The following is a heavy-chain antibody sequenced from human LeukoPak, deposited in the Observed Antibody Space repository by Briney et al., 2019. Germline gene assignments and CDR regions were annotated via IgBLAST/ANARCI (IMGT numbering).Heavy chain of an antibody. V-gene: IGHV3-64D*06. J-gene: IGHJ4*02. CDR2: IGSNGGST. CDR3: VKDWLRYSGSFQGDY. CDR1: GFTFSSYA. D-gene: IGHD1-26*01. Sequence: GGSLRLSCSASGFTFSSYAMHWVRQAPGKGLEYVSAIGSNGGSTYYADSVKGRFTISRDNSKNTLYLQMSSLRAEDTAVYYCVKDWLRYSGSFQGDYWGQGTLVTVSS.